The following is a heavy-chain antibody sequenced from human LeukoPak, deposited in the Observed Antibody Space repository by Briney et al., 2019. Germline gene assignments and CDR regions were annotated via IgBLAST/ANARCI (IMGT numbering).Heavy chain of an antibody. V-gene: IGHV4-34*01. J-gene: IGHJ4*02. CDR2: INHSGST. D-gene: IGHD3-9*01. CDR3: ARGILTGSHEGDY. Sequence: SGTLSLTCAVYGGSFSGYYWSWIRQPPGKGLEWIGEINHSGSTNYNPSLKSRVTISVDTSKNQFSLKLSSVTAADTAVYYCARGILTGSHEGDYWGQGTLVTVSS. CDR1: GGSFSGYY.